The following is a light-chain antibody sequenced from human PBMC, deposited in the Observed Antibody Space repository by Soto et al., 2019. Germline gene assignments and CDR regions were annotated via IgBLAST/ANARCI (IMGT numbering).Light chain of an antibody. V-gene: IGKV1-5*03. CDR3: KPYSGT. Sequence: HSTVPLPAVLGESLALTCRASQSISSWLAWYQQKPLKAPKLLIYKASSLESGVPSRFRRSGSGTELALSISSLQADPFAASYCKPYSGTFGQGTQVDIK. CDR2: KAS. CDR1: QSISSW. J-gene: IGKJ1*01.